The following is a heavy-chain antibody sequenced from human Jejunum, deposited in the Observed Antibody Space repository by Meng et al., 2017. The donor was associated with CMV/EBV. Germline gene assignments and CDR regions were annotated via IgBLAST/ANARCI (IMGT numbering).Heavy chain of an antibody. CDR2: ISWNSGAI. V-gene: IGHV3-9*01. D-gene: IGHD3-22*01. CDR3: AKSTRGYYDSTGYFES. Sequence: FTFGDYAVHWVRQAPGKGLEWVSGISWNSGAIGYADSMKGRFTISRDNAKNSLYLQLNSLRSEDTAFYYCAKSTRGYYDSTGYFESWGQGTLVTVSS. J-gene: IGHJ4*02. CDR1: FTFGDYA.